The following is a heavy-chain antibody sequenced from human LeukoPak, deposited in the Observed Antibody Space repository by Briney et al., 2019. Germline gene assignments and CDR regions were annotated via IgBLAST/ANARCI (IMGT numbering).Heavy chain of an antibody. Sequence: PGRSLRLSCTASGFTFGDYGMSWVRQAPGKGLEWVGFIRSKAYGGTTEYAASVKGRFIISRDDFKSIAYLQMNSLKTEDTAVYYCTRSSSGCYSDYWGQGTLVTVSS. CDR3: TRSSSGCYSDY. CDR1: GFTFGDYG. D-gene: IGHD6-19*01. J-gene: IGHJ4*02. V-gene: IGHV3-49*04. CDR2: IRSKAYGGTT.